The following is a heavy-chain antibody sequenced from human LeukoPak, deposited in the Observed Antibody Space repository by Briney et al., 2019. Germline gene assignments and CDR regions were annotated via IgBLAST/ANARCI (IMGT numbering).Heavy chain of an antibody. Sequence: SVKVSCKASGFTFTSSAMQWVRQARGQRLEWIGWIVVGSGNTNYAQKFQERVTITRDMSTSTAYMELRSLRSDDTAVYYCARALIAVASFDYWGQGTLVTVSS. D-gene: IGHD6-19*01. CDR3: ARALIAVASFDY. CDR1: GFTFTSSA. J-gene: IGHJ4*02. CDR2: IVVGSGNT. V-gene: IGHV1-58*02.